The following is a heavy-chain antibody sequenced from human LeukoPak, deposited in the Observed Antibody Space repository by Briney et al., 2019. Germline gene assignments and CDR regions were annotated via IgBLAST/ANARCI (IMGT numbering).Heavy chain of an antibody. Sequence: ASVKVSCKASGYTFTGYYMHWVRQAPGQGLKWMGWINPNSGGTNYAQKFQGRVTMTRDTSISTAYMELSRLRSDDTAVYYRARDSIGWEDYYYYYMDVWGKGTTVTVSS. J-gene: IGHJ6*03. CDR3: ARDSIGWEDYYYYYMDV. CDR1: GYTFTGYY. D-gene: IGHD6-19*01. V-gene: IGHV1-2*02. CDR2: INPNSGGT.